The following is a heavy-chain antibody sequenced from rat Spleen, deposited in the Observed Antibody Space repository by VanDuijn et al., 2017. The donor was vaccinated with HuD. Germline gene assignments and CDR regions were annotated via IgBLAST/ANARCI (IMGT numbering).Heavy chain of an antibody. J-gene: IGHJ2*01. D-gene: IGHD1-10*01. Sequence: EVQLQESGPGLVKPSQSLSLTCSVTTYSITSNYWGWIRKFPGNKMEWMGYISDSGSTSYNPSLKSRISITRDTSKNQFFLQLKSVTTEDTATYYCARYSVNNYGFDYWGQGVLVTVSS. V-gene: IGHV3-1*01. CDR1: TYSITSNY. CDR3: ARYSVNNYGFDY. CDR2: ISDSGST.